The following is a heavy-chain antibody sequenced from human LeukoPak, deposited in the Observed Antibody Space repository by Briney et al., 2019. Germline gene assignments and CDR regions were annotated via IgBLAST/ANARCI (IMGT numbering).Heavy chain of an antibody. CDR1: GFPFSSYW. V-gene: IGHV3-7*01. Sequence: GGSLRLSCVASGFPFSSYWMTWVRQAPGKGLEWVANIKQDGSKKSYVDSVKGRFTISRDNAKNSLYLQMNSLRAEDTAVYYCAREVYSSSWYQFDYWGQGTLVTVSS. CDR2: IKQDGSKK. J-gene: IGHJ4*02. D-gene: IGHD6-13*01. CDR3: AREVYSSSWYQFDY.